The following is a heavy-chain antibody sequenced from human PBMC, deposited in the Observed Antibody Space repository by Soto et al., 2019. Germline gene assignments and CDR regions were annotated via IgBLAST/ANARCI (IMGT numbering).Heavy chain of an antibody. CDR2: VSHDGRNT. V-gene: IGHV3-30*18. D-gene: IGHD6-19*01. Sequence: VQLVESGGGVVQPGRSLRFSCAASGFTFSDYAMHWVRQAPGKGLEWVAVVSHDGRNTHYADSVKGRFTISRDSSKNTVSLEMTSLRAEDTAVYYCSKGGRQWLVTSDFNYWGQGALVTVSS. J-gene: IGHJ4*02. CDR3: SKGGRQWLVTSDFNY. CDR1: GFTFSDYA.